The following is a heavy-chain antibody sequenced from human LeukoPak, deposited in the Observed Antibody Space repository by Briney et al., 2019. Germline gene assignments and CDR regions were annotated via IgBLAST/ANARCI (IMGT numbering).Heavy chain of an antibody. CDR1: GGTFSSYA. D-gene: IGHD3-22*01. CDR3: ARGPSGYDSSGYYHDY. V-gene: IGHV1-69*05. CDR2: IIPIFGTA. J-gene: IGHJ4*02. Sequence: SVKVSCKASGGTFSSYAISWVRQAPGQGLEWMGGIIPIFGTANYAQEFQGRVTITTDESTSTAYMELSSLRSEDTAVYYCARGPSGYDSSGYYHDYWGQGTLVTVSS.